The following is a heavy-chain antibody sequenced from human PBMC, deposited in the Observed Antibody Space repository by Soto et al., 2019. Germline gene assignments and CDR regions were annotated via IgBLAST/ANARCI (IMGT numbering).Heavy chain of an antibody. D-gene: IGHD6-25*01. V-gene: IGHV1-8*01. CDR2: MNPNSGNT. J-gene: IGHJ3*01. CDR1: GYTFTSYD. Sequence: ASVKVSCKASGYTFTSYDINWVRQATGQGLEWMGWMNPNSGNTGYAQKFQGRVTMTRNTSISTAYMELSSLRSEDTAVYYCARDRLAADAAEVAFDFWGRGTMVTVSS. CDR3: ARDRLAADAAEVAFDF.